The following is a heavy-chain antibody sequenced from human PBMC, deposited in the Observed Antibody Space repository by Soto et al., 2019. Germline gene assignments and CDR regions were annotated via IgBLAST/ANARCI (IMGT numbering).Heavy chain of an antibody. J-gene: IGHJ6*02. Sequence: PSETLSLTCTVSGGSISSGGYYWMWIRQHPGKGLEWIGYIYHSGYTQYNPSLKSRITMSIDTSKNQFSLKMNSVTAADTAVYFCARGFAHDSRGYYSFGYYYYGMDVWGQGTTVT. D-gene: IGHD3-22*01. CDR3: ARGFAHDSRGYYSFGYYYYGMDV. CDR2: IYHSGYT. CDR1: GGSISSGGYY. V-gene: IGHV4-31*03.